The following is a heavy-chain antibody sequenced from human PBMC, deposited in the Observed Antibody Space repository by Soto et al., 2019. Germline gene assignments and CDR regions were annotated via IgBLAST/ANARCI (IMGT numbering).Heavy chain of an antibody. CDR1: GFTFSSYG. CDR3: ARDSPLLTV. CDR2: ISNSDGST. V-gene: IGHV3-23*01. J-gene: IGHJ6*02. D-gene: IGHD3-9*01. Sequence: GGSLSLSCAACGFTFSSYGMSWVRQAPGKGLEWVSAISNSDGSTYYADSVKGRFTISRDNSKNTLYLQMNSLRAEDTALYYCARDSPLLTVWGQGTTVTVSS.